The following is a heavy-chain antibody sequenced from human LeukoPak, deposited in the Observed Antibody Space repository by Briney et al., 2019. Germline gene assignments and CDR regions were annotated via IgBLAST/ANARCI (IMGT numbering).Heavy chain of an antibody. V-gene: IGHV3-23*01. CDR3: ATYRQVLLPFES. D-gene: IGHD2-8*02. CDR1: GFTFSTFA. CDR2: IFPSGCEI. J-gene: IGHJ4*02. Sequence: GGSPRLSCAASGFTFSTFAMIWVRQPPGKGLEWVSSIFPSGCEIHYADSVRGRFTISRDNSKSTLSLQMNSLRADDTAIYYCATYRQVLLPFESWGQGTLVTVSS.